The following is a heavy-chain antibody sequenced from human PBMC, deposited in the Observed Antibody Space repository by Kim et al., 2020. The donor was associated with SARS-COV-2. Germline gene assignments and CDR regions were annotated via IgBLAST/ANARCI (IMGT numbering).Heavy chain of an antibody. CDR2: ISADETNK. CDR3: AREGHSSGRAGSFDY. D-gene: IGHD6-19*01. V-gene: IGHV3-30*03. CDR1: GFTFGNTH. J-gene: IGHJ4*02. Sequence: SLRLSCAGSGFTFGNTHMHWVRQAPGKGLEWVSLISADETNKNYVDSVKGRFTVSRDNSQNTLFLQIDSLRVEDTAVYYCAREGHSSGRAGSFDYWGQGTLVTVSS.